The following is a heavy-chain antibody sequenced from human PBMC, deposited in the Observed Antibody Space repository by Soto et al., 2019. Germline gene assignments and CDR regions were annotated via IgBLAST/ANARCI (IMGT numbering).Heavy chain of an antibody. CDR3: ARGACGGSRHY. CDR1: GYTFTSNH. D-gene: IGHD2-15*01. V-gene: IGHV1-46*01. CDR2: INPSGGSA. Sequence: QVQLVQSGAEVKKPGASVKVSCKASGYTFTSNHMHWVRQAPGQGLEWMGMINPSGGSAPYAQQVQGRVTVARGRATCAASMERTRRRSGDPAVYYGARGACGGSRHYWRQGARVTVSS. J-gene: IGHJ4*02.